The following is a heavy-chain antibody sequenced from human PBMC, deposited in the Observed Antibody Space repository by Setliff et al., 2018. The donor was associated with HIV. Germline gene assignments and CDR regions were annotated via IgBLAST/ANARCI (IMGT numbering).Heavy chain of an antibody. J-gene: IGHJ4*02. CDR3: AAWGPRYSYAPYFFDS. CDR1: NGSFSGYY. CDR2: INHSGST. V-gene: IGHV4-34*01. D-gene: IGHD5-18*01. Sequence: LSLTCAVYNGSFSGYYWTWIRQPPGKGLEWIGEINHSGSTNYSPSLKSRVTISVDASRNQFSLRLSSVTAADTAVYYYAAWGPRYSYAPYFFDSWGQGTLVTVSS.